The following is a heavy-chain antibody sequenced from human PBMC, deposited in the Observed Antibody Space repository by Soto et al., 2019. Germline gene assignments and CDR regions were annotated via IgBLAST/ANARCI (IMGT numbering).Heavy chain of an antibody. CDR2: IYWDDDK. CDR1: GFSLSTSGVG. V-gene: IGHV2-5*02. D-gene: IGHD3-10*01. Sequence: QITLKESGPTLVKPTQTLTLTCTFSGFSLSTSGVGVGWIRQPPGKALEWLALIYWDDDKRYSPSLKSRLTIAKDTSQTPVDLTMPNMDPADTAKYYCADSTITMDRVFIIPNRFDPWGQGTLVTVSS. CDR3: ADSTITMDRVFIIPNRFDP. J-gene: IGHJ5*02.